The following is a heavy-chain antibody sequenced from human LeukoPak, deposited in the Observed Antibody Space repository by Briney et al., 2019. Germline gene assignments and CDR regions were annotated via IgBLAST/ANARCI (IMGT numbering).Heavy chain of an antibody. CDR3: ARGPVFYYDSGSYYKSPRFDY. CDR2: INHSGST. J-gene: IGHJ4*02. D-gene: IGHD3-10*01. V-gene: IGHV4-34*01. CDR1: GGSFSGYY. Sequence: SETLSLTCAVYGGSFSGYYWSWICQPPGKGLEWIGEINHSGSTNYNPSLKSRVTISVDTSKNQFSLKLSSVTAADTAVYYCARGPVFYYDSGSYYKSPRFDYWGQGTLVTVSS.